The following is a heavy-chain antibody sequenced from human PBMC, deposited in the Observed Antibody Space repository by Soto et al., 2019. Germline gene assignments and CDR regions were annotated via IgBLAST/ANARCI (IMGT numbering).Heavy chain of an antibody. V-gene: IGHV1-18*01. Sequence: QVQLVQSGAEVKKPGASVKVSCKASSHTFISYGINWVRQAPGQGLEWMGWISDYDGYTTYAQKLQGRVTMTTDTSKSTVYMELRSLKSDDTAVYYCTTPVLDYWGQGTLVTVSS. D-gene: IGHD2-15*01. CDR2: ISDYDGYT. CDR1: SHTFISYG. J-gene: IGHJ4*02. CDR3: TTPVLDY.